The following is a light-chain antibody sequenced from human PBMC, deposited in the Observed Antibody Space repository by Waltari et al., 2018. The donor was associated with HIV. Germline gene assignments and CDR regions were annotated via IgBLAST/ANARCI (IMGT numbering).Light chain of an antibody. CDR2: DVS. V-gene: IGLV2-8*01. Sequence: QSALTQPPSASGSPGQSVTIPCAGTSSDIGLYNFVSWYQPHPGKAPNLMIADVSRRPSGVPDRFSGSKSGNTASLTVSGLQADDEATYYCFSYAGNNFLLFGGGTKLTVL. CDR3: FSYAGNNFLL. J-gene: IGLJ2*01. CDR1: SSDIGLYNF.